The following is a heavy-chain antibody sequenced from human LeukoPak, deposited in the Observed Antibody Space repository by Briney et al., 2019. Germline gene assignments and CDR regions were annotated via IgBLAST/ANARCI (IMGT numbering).Heavy chain of an antibody. CDR2: IYFSGST. D-gene: IGHD6-13*01. CDR1: GGSISS. Sequence: SETLSLTCTVSGGSISSFYWSWFYWSWIRQPPGKGLEWIGYIYFSGSTNYNPSLKSRVTISVDTSKNQFSLKLSSVTAADTAVYYCARIDSEEQQLEYYYYYMDVWGKGTTVTVSS. V-gene: IGHV4-61*08. J-gene: IGHJ6*03. CDR3: ARIDSEEQQLEYYYYYMDV.